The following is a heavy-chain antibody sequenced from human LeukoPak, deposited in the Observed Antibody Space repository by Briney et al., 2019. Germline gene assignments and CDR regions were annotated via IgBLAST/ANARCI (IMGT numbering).Heavy chain of an antibody. CDR2: ISYDGSNK. CDR3: AKVQEGSYDFWSGYCFDY. D-gene: IGHD3-3*01. CDR1: GFTFSSYA. V-gene: IGHV3-30*04. J-gene: IGHJ4*02. Sequence: GGSLRLSCAASGFTFSSYAMHWVRQAPGKGLEWVAVISYDGSNKYYADSVKGRFTISRDNSKNTLYLQMNSLRAEDTAVYYCAKVQEGSYDFWSGYCFDYWGQGTLVTVSS.